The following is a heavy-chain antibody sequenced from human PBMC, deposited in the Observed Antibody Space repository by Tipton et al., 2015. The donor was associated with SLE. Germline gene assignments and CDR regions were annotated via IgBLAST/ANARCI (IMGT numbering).Heavy chain of an antibody. CDR3: ASHMGSGYYAFHH. V-gene: IGHV4-31*03. Sequence: TLSLTCTVSGGSISSGSYYWSWIRENPGEGLEWIGYIHYTGSTYYSPSLKSRVSMSLDTSENQFSLKLTSVTAADTAMYFCASHMGSGYYAFHHWGQGTLVTVSS. D-gene: IGHD3-22*01. CDR2: IHYTGST. J-gene: IGHJ1*01. CDR1: GGSISSGSYY.